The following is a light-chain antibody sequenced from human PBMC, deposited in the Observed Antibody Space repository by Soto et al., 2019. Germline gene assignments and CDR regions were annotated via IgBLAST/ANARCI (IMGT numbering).Light chain of an antibody. CDR1: QTFTNNY. CDR2: GAS. Sequence: EIVLTQSPGTLSLSPGERAILSCRASQTFTNNYLAWYQQKPGQAPRLLIFGASSRATGIPDRFSGSVSGTYFSLMISGLEPEDSAVYFCQQYGSSAYTFGQGTKLEI. J-gene: IGKJ2*01. V-gene: IGKV3-20*01. CDR3: QQYGSSAYT.